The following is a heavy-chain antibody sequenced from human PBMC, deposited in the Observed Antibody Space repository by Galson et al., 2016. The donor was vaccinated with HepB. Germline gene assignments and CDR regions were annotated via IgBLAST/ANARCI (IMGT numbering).Heavy chain of an antibody. CDR1: GFTFNTYA. Sequence: SLRLSCAASGFTFNTYAVHWVRQAPGKGLEWVLVISYDGSNKFYGDSVKGRFTISRDNSKNMLYLQMNDLRTEDTAVYFCARGRVSSFNTYWYFDLWGHGTLVTVSS. J-gene: IGHJ2*01. CDR2: ISYDGSNK. D-gene: IGHD6-13*01. V-gene: IGHV3-30-3*01. CDR3: ARGRVSSFNTYWYFDL.